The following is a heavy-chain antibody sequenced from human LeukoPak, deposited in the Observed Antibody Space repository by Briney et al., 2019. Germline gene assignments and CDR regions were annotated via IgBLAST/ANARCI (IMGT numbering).Heavy chain of an antibody. Sequence: GGSLRLSCAASGFLVDANHMNWVRQAPGKGLEWVSVIYSGGSTYYADSVKGRFTISRDNSKNTLYLQMNSLRAEDTAVYYCARQGYCSGGSCYFFDYWGQGTLVTVSS. CDR2: IYSGGST. J-gene: IGHJ4*02. D-gene: IGHD2-15*01. V-gene: IGHV3-66*04. CDR1: GFLVDANH. CDR3: ARQGYCSGGSCYFFDY.